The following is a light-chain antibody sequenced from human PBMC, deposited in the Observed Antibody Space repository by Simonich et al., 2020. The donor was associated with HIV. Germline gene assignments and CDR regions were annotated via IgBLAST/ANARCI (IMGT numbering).Light chain of an antibody. J-gene: IGKJ1*01. Sequence: DIQMTQSPSTLSASVGYRVTITCRDSHIISSLLALYQQEPEKAPKLLIYNSSSLESGVPSRFSGSVSGTEFTLTISSLQPDDFATYYCQQYNSYSWTFGQGTKVEIK. V-gene: IGKV1-5*03. CDR1: HIISSL. CDR3: QQYNSYSWT. CDR2: NSS.